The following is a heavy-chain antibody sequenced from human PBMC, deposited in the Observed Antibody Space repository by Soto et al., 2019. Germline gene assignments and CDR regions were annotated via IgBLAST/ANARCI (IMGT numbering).Heavy chain of an antibody. CDR1: GGSISSGDYY. CDR2: IYYSGST. Sequence: SETLSLTCTVSGGSISSGDYYWSWIRQPPGKGLEWIGYIYYSGSTYYNPSLKSRVTISVDTSKNQSSLKLTSVTAADTAVYYCARGEIQGPIDYWGQGTLVTVSS. D-gene: IGHD1-26*01. CDR3: ARGEIQGPIDY. J-gene: IGHJ4*02. V-gene: IGHV4-30-4*01.